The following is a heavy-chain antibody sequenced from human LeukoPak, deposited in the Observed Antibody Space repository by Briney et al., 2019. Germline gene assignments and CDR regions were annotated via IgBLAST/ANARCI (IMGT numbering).Heavy chain of an antibody. Sequence: PGGSLRLSCVASGFTFSHHSISWVRQAPGKGLEWASAITASGGDTFYAESVEGRFSVSRDDSKSTVFLQMSSLTADDTGIYFCARRGLQGFCSVNSCHSFFDSWGRGTRVIVSS. V-gene: IGHV3-23*01. CDR2: ITASGGDT. J-gene: IGHJ5*01. D-gene: IGHD2-15*01. CDR3: ARRGLQGFCSVNSCHSFFDS. CDR1: GFTFSHHS.